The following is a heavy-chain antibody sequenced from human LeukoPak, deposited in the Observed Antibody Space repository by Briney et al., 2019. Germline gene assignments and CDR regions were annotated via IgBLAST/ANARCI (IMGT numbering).Heavy chain of an antibody. J-gene: IGHJ4*01. Sequence: PGGSLRLSCAASGFTFNVFHMNWVRQAPGKGLEWISSITRSGTYITYADSIQGRFTISRDNAKNSLYLQMNSLRVDDTALYYCARASGGSDLDYWGHGTLVTVSS. CDR2: ITRSGTYI. V-gene: IGHV3-21*01. CDR3: ARASGGSDLDY. D-gene: IGHD3-10*01. CDR1: GFTFNVFH.